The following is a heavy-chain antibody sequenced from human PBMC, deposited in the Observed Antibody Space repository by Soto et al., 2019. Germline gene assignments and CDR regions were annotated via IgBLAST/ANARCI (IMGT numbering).Heavy chain of an antibody. Sequence: VESLNLSCQGSGYSFANYWIAWVLHMPGKGLEWVGVIYPGDSDTRYSPSFRGQVTISADKSISHVYLQWSSLKASDTAMYYCARNRLRQYYYGMDVWGQGTTVTVSS. V-gene: IGHV5-51*01. CDR2: IYPGDSDT. CDR3: ARNRLRQYYYGMDV. D-gene: IGHD3-10*01. J-gene: IGHJ6*02. CDR1: GYSFANYW.